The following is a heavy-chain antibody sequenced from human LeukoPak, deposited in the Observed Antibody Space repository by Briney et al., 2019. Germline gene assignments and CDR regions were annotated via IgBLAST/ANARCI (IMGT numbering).Heavy chain of an antibody. CDR3: AREGFVVVPAAMYFDY. Sequence: SGGSLRLSCAASGFTFSSYAMHWVRQAPGKGLEWVAVISYDGSNKYYADSVKGRFTISRDNSKNTLYLQMNSLRAEDTAVYYCAREGFVVVPAAMYFDYWGQGTLVTVSS. CDR2: ISYDGSNK. V-gene: IGHV3-30-3*01. D-gene: IGHD2-2*01. J-gene: IGHJ4*02. CDR1: GFTFSSYA.